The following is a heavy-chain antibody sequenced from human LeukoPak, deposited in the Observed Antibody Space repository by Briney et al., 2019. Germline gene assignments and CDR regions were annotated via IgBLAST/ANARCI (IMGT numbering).Heavy chain of an antibody. V-gene: IGHV3-23*01. J-gene: IGHJ4*02. D-gene: IGHD6-19*01. CDR3: GKAEAGTYYFDY. CDR2: ISGGGGDR. Sequence: GGSLRLSCAASGXIFRNYAMRWVRQAPGKGLEWVSAISGGGGDRFYADSVKGRFTISRDSSKNTLYLQMSSLRVEDTAVYYCGKAEAGTYYFDYWGQGTLVTVSS. CDR1: GXIFRNYA.